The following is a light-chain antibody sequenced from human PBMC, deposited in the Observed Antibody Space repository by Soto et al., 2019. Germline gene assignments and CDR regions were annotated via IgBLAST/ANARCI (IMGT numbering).Light chain of an antibody. J-gene: IGKJ4*01. V-gene: IGKV3-11*01. CDR3: QQRSNWPQIT. CDR2: DAS. Sequence: EIVLTQSPATLSLSPGERATLSCRASQSVSKYLAWYQQKPGQAPRLLIHDASNRATGIPARFSGSGSGTDFTLTISSLEPEDSGVYYCQQRSNWPQITFGAGTKVEIK. CDR1: QSVSKY.